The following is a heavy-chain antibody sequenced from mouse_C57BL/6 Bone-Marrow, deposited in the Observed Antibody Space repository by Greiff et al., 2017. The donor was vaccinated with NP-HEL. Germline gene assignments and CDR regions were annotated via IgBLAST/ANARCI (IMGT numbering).Heavy chain of an antibody. D-gene: IGHD2-5*01. CDR1: GYTFTDYN. V-gene: IGHV1-18*01. J-gene: IGHJ3*01. CDR2: INPNNGGT. CDR3: ERGDYSNPWFAC. Sequence: DVKLQESGPELVKPGASVKIPCKASGYTFTDYNMDWVKQSHGKSLEWIGDINPNNGGTMYNQKFKGKATLTVEKSSSTAYMELRSLTSHSAAVFYCERGDYSNPWFACWAQGPLVTVSA.